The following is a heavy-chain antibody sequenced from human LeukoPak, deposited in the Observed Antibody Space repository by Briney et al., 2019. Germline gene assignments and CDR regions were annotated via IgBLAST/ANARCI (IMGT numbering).Heavy chain of an antibody. D-gene: IGHD3-16*01. V-gene: IGHV3-7*01. CDR3: ARGHNRGFMLPYYFDY. CDR2: IKQDGSEK. Sequence: GGSLRLSCAASGFTVSSNYMSWVRQAPGKGLEWVANIKQDGSEKYYVDSVKGRFTISRDNAKNSLYLQMNSLRAEDTAVYYCARGHNRGFMLPYYFDYWGQGTLVTVSS. J-gene: IGHJ4*02. CDR1: GFTVSSNY.